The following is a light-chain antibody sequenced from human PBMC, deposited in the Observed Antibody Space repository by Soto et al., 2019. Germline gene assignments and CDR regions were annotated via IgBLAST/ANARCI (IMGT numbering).Light chain of an antibody. CDR2: GDY. Sequence: QSVLTQPPSASGTPGQRVTISCSGSPSNIGSNTVSWYQQFSGSAPRLIMYGDYRRPSGVPDRFSGSKSGTSASLAISGLQSEDESIFYCAAWDDSLSGHLVFGGGTKVTVL. CDR1: PSNIGSNT. CDR3: AAWDDSLSGHLV. V-gene: IGLV1-44*01. J-gene: IGLJ2*01.